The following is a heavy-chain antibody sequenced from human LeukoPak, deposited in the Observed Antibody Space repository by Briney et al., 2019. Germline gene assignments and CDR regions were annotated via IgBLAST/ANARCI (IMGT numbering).Heavy chain of an antibody. CDR3: ARDWGAYYHFFDY. V-gene: IGHV3-7*01. J-gene: IGHJ4*02. D-gene: IGHD3-22*01. CDR1: GFSMSVYW. Sequence: GGSLRLSCKASGFSMSVYWMSWVRQAPGKGLEWVGNIKQDGSERNYVDSVKGRFTISRDNAKKSLYLQMNSLRAEDTAVYYCARDWGAYYHFFDYWGQGTLVTVSS. CDR2: IKQDGSER.